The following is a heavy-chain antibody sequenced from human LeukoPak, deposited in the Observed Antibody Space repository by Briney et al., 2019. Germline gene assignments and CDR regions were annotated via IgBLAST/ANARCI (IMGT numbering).Heavy chain of an antibody. J-gene: IGHJ4*02. CDR3: ASSTNSRPYYYGSGNYFDY. D-gene: IGHD3-10*01. CDR2: IIPIFGTA. Sequence: SVKVSCKASGGTFSSYAISWVRQAPGQGLEWMGGIIPIFGTANYAQKFQGRVTITADESTSTAYMELSSLRSEDTAVYYCASSTNSRPYYYGSGNYFDYWGQGTLVTVSS. CDR1: GGTFSSYA. V-gene: IGHV1-69*13.